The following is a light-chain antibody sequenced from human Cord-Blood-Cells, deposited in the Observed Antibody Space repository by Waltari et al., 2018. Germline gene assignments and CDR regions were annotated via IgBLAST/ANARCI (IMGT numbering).Light chain of an antibody. V-gene: IGLV2-11*01. CDR3: CSYAGSYTWV. CDR1: SSDVGGYNY. Sequence: QSALTQPRSVSGPPGQSVTLSCTGTSSDVGGYNYVSWYQQHPGKAPKLMIYDVSKRPSGVPDRFSGSKSGNTASLTISGLQAEDEADYYCCSYAGSYTWVFGGGTKLTVL. J-gene: IGLJ3*02. CDR2: DVS.